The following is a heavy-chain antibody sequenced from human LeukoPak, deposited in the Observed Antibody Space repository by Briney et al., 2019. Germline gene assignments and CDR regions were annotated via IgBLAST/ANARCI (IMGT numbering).Heavy chain of an antibody. V-gene: IGHV4-59*12. D-gene: IGHD3-16*01. CDR2: IFYSGST. Sequence: SETLSLTCTVSGDSITNYYWNWIRQPPGKGLEWIGYIFYSGSTNYNPSLKSRVTISVDTSKNQFSLKLSSVTAADTAVYYCARGWMGGYYFDYWGQEPWSPSPQ. J-gene: IGHJ4*01. CDR1: GDSITNYY. CDR3: ARGWMGGYYFDY.